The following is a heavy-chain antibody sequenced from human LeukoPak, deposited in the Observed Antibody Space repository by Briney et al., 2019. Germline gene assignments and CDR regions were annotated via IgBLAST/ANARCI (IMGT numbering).Heavy chain of an antibody. CDR2: IYYSGST. Sequence: PSETLSLTCTVSGGSISSYYWSWIRQPPGKGLEWIGYIYYSGSTNYNPSLKSRVTVSVDTSKNQFSLKLSSVTAANTAVYYCARVSYYYDSSCYSRPGYYFDYWGQGTLVTVSS. V-gene: IGHV4-59*01. J-gene: IGHJ4*02. CDR3: ARVSYYYDSSCYSRPGYYFDY. CDR1: GGSISSYY. D-gene: IGHD3-22*01.